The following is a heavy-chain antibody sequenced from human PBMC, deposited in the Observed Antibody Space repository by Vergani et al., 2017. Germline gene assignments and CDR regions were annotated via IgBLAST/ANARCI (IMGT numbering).Heavy chain of an antibody. CDR2: INPNSGGT. Sequence: QVQLVQSGAEVKKPWASVKVSCTASGYTFTGYYMHWVRQAPGQGLEWMGLINPNSGGTNYAQKFQGSVTMTRDTSISTAYMELSKLRSDDTAVYYCARDRWGIAAGLDVDYFDYWGQGTLVTVSS. J-gene: IGHJ4*02. D-gene: IGHD6-25*01. CDR1: GYTFTGYY. V-gene: IGHV1-2*02. CDR3: ARDRWGIAAGLDVDYFDY.